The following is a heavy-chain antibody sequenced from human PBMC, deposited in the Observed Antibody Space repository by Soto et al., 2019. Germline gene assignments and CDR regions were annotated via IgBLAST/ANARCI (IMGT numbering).Heavy chain of an antibody. V-gene: IGHV4-39*01. CDR3: ARLSGIAAAGTSDY. J-gene: IGHJ4*02. Sequence: QLQLQESGPGLVKPSETLSLTCTVSGGSISSSSYYWGWIRQPPGKGLEWIGSIYYSGSTYYNPSLKSRVTISVDTSKNQFSLKLSSVTAADTAVYYCARLSGIAAAGTSDYWGQGTLVTVSS. CDR2: IYYSGST. D-gene: IGHD6-13*01. CDR1: GGSISSSSYY.